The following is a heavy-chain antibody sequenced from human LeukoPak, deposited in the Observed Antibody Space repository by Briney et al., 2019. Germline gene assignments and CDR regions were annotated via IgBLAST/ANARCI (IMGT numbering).Heavy chain of an antibody. D-gene: IGHD3-3*02. V-gene: IGHV3-33*01. J-gene: IGHJ3*02. CDR3: ASYVLGDAFDI. CDR2: IWYDGSNK. CDR1: GFTFSSYG. Sequence: PGRSLRLSCAASGFTFSSYGMHWVRQAPGKGLEWVAVIWYDGSNKYYADSVKGRFTISRDNSKNTLYLQMNSLRAEDTAAYYCASYVLGDAFDIWGQGTMVTVSS.